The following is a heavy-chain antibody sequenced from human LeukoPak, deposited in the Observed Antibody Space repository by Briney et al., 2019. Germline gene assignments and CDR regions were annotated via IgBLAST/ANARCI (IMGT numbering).Heavy chain of an antibody. CDR1: GGSISSYY. V-gene: IGHV4-39*07. D-gene: IGHD6-13*01. CDR3: ARGRQGIAAADDY. CDR2: IYYSGST. Sequence: PSETLSLTCTVSGGSISSYYWSWIRQPPGKGLEWIGSIYYSGSTYYNPSLKSRVTISVDTSKNQFSLKLSSVTAADTAVYYCARGRQGIAAADDYWGQGTLVTVSS. J-gene: IGHJ4*02.